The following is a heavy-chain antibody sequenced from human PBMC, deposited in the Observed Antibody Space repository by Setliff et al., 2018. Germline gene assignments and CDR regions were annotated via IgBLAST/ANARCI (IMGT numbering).Heavy chain of an antibody. V-gene: IGHV3-7*01. Sequence: PVGSLRLSCAASRFTFSNYWMSWVRQAPGKGLEWVANIKEDGSEKYYVDSVKGRFTISRDNAKNSLDLQMNNLRDEDTAVYYCARDRWKVIVNRGDDAFDLWGQGTMVTVSS. CDR3: ARDRWKVIVNRGDDAFDL. D-gene: IGHD3-22*01. J-gene: IGHJ3*01. CDR1: RFTFSNYW. CDR2: IKEDGSEK.